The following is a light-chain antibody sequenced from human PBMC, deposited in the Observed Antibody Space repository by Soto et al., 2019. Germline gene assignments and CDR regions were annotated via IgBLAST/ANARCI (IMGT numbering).Light chain of an antibody. V-gene: IGKV1-27*01. Sequence: DIQMTQSPSSLSASVGDRVTITCRANQGISNFLAWYQQKPGQVPKLLMYAASTLYSGVPSRFSGSRSGTDFTLTISSLQPEDVATYYCQKYNSAPQTFGQGTKVEIK. CDR2: AAS. CDR3: QKYNSAPQT. CDR1: QGISNF. J-gene: IGKJ1*01.